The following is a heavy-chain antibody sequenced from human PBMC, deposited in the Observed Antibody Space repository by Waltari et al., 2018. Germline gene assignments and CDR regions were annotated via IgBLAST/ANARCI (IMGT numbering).Heavy chain of an antibody. V-gene: IGHV3-74*01. J-gene: IGHJ3*02. D-gene: IGHD3-10*01. Sequence: EVQLVESGGGLVQPGGSLRLSCAASGFTFSSYWMHWVRQAPGKGLVWVSRINSDGSSTSYADSVKGRFTISRDNAKNTLYLQMNSLRAEDTAVYYCARGTMVRGVISLDAFDIWGQGTMVTVSS. CDR3: ARGTMVRGVISLDAFDI. CDR2: INSDGSST. CDR1: GFTFSSYW.